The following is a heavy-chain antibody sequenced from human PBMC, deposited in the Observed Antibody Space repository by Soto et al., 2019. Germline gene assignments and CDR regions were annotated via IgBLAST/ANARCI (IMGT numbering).Heavy chain of an antibody. CDR3: ARQRRDASDGCFLCPMDV. Sequence: GESLKISCQSSGSPFSTYCVAWVRQTPGKALEWMGLIYPDDSDTRYNPSFRGQVTISAGKSTSTVFLHWGSLTASDTATYYCARQRRDASDGCFLCPMDVWGQGTTVTVSS. CDR2: IYPDDSDT. J-gene: IGHJ6*02. CDR1: GSPFSTYC. D-gene: IGHD2-2*01. V-gene: IGHV5-51*01.